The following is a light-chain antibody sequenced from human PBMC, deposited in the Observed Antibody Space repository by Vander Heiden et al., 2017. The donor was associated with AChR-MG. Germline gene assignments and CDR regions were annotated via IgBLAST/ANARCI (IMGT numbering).Light chain of an antibody. Sequence: DIQMTQSPSTPSASVGDRVTITCRASQNVIGYVAWYQQKPRKAPELLIYQASKLKSGVPSRFSGSGSETDFSLTINILQPDDFATYYCQHDYGYYLWMVGQGNKVEIK. CDR1: QNVIGY. J-gene: IGKJ1*01. CDR3: QHDYGYYLWM. V-gene: IGKV1-5*03. CDR2: QAS.